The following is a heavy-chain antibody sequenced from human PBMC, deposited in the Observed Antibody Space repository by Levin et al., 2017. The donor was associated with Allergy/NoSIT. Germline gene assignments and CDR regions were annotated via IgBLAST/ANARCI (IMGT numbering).Heavy chain of an antibody. Sequence: SQTLSLTCTVSGGSIGSIRYYWGWIRQPPGKGLEWIGAIYYTGNTYYNPSLKSRLTISVDTSKNQFSLQLTSVTAADTGMYYCAAPPSGSYDVDAFDIWGQGTMVTVSS. D-gene: IGHD1-26*01. CDR1: GGSIGSIRYY. CDR2: IYYTGNT. J-gene: IGHJ3*02. V-gene: IGHV4-39*01. CDR3: AAPPSGSYDVDAFDI.